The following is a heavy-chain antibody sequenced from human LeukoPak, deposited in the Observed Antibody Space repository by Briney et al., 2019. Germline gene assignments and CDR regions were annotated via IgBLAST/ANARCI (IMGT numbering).Heavy chain of an antibody. CDR3: ARFLYSSSWLPAEYFQH. Sequence: GGSLRLSCAASGFTFSSYAMSWVRQAPGKGLEWVSAISGSGGSTYYADSVKGRFTISRDNAKNSLYLQMNSLRDEDTAVYYCARFLYSSSWLPAEYFQHWGQGTLVTVSS. CDR2: ISGSGGST. D-gene: IGHD6-13*01. J-gene: IGHJ1*01. V-gene: IGHV3-23*01. CDR1: GFTFSSYA.